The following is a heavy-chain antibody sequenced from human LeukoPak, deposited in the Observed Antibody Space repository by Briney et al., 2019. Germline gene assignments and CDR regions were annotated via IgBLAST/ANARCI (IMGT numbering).Heavy chain of an antibody. CDR1: GGSISSYY. J-gene: IGHJ5*02. CDR2: IYYSGST. D-gene: IGHD6-13*01. Sequence: SETLSLTCTVSGGSISSYYWSWIRQPPGKGLEWIGYIYYSGSTNYNPSLKSRVTISVDTSKNQFSLKLSSVTAADTAVYYCARDKTSSSWYQDASWWFDPWGQGTLVTVSS. CDR3: ARDKTSSSWYQDASWWFDP. V-gene: IGHV4-59*12.